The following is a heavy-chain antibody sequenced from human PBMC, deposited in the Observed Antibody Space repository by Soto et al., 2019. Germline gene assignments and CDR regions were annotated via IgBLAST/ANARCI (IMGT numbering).Heavy chain of an antibody. CDR3: ARTRYDYDILTGYYRSNWFDP. CDR2: IYYSGST. J-gene: IGHJ5*02. D-gene: IGHD3-9*01. V-gene: IGHV4-31*03. Sequence: SETLSLTCTVSGGSISSGGYYWSWIRQHPGKGLEWIGYIYYSGSTYYNPSLKSRVTISVDTSKNQFSLKLSSVTAADTAVYYCARTRYDYDILTGYYRSNWFDPWGQGTLVTVSS. CDR1: GGSISSGGYY.